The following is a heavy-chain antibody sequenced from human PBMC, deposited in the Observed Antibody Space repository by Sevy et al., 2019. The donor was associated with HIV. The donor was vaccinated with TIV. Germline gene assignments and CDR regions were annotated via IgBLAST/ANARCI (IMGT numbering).Heavy chain of an antibody. V-gene: IGHV1-2*02. D-gene: IGHD2-15*01. Sequence: ASVKVSCKASGYTFTGYYMHWVRQAPGQGLEWMGWINPNSGGTNYAQKFQGRVTMTRDTSISTAYMELSRLRSDDTAVYYCARAGGVAHCYYYYGMDVWGQGTTVTVSS. J-gene: IGHJ6*02. CDR2: INPNSGGT. CDR3: ARAGGVAHCYYYYGMDV. CDR1: GYTFTGYY.